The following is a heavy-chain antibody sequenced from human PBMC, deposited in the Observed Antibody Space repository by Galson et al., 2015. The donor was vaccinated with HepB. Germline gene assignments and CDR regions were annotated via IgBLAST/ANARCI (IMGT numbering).Heavy chain of an antibody. V-gene: IGHV3-30*03. CDR3: ARDLRSHCAGTCCPGEVDY. Sequence: SLRLSCAASGFTFSTQGIHWVRQAPGKGLEWVGVVSYDGSYTFYGDSVKGRFTISRDNSKNTVYLQMNGLKVNDTGVYYCARDLRSHCAGTCCPGEVDYWGQGTLVTGSS. CDR1: GFTFSTQG. D-gene: IGHD7-27*01. J-gene: IGHJ4*02. CDR2: VSYDGSYT.